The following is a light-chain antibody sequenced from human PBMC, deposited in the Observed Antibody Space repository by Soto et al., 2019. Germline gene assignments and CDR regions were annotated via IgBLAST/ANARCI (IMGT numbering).Light chain of an antibody. CDR1: RSVDSSY. CDR3: QQYGSSPRT. J-gene: IGKJ1*01. V-gene: IGKV3-20*01. Sequence: EIVLTQSPGTLSLSPGERATLSCRASRSVDSSYLAWYQQRPGQAPRLLIYGASNRATGIPDRFSGSGSGTDFTLIINRLEPEDFAVYYCQQYGSSPRTFGQGTKVDIK. CDR2: GAS.